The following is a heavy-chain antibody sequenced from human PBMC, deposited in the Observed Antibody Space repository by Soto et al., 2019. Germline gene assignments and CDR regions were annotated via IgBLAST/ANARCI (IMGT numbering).Heavy chain of an antibody. CDR3: TRGVVFDY. CDR1: GFTFSNYW. D-gene: IGHD2-15*01. Sequence: EVQLVESGGGLVQPGGSLRLSCAASGFTFSNYWMHWVRQAPGKGLVWVSRIDRDGSSTNYADSVKGRFTISRDNAKNTLSLHMNSLRPEDTAVYYCTRGVVFDYWGQGPLVTVSS. CDR2: IDRDGSST. V-gene: IGHV3-74*01. J-gene: IGHJ4*02.